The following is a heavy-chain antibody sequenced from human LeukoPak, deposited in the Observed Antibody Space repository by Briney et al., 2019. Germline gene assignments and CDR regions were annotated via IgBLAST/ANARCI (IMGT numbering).Heavy chain of an antibody. D-gene: IGHD5-18*01. CDR3: ARHLSGVTGYTYGRGIDY. Sequence: GGSLRLSCAASGFTFSNYEMNWVRQAPGKGLEWVANIKKDGSEKYSVDSVKGRFTISRDSTKKSLYLQMNSLRAEDMAVYYCARHLSGVTGYTYGRGIDYWGQGTLVTVSS. V-gene: IGHV3-7*01. CDR2: IKKDGSEK. J-gene: IGHJ4*02. CDR1: GFTFSNYE.